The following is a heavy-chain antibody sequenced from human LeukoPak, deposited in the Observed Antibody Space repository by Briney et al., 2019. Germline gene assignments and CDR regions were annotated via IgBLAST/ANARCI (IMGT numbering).Heavy chain of an antibody. CDR2: IYHSGST. D-gene: IGHD6-19*01. Sequence: PSETLSLTCTVSGYSISSGYYWGWIRQPPGKGLEWIGSIYHSGSTYYNPSLKSRVTISVDTSKNQFSLKLSSVTAADTAVYYCARASSGWYDYWGQGTLATVSS. V-gene: IGHV4-38-2*02. CDR1: GYSISSGYY. J-gene: IGHJ4*02. CDR3: ARASSGWYDY.